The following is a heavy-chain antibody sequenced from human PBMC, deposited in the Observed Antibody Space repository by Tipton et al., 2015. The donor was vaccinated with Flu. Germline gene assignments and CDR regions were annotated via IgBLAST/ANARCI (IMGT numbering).Heavy chain of an antibody. CDR3: ARGYDILTDGGGYFDY. J-gene: IGHJ4*02. CDR2: IWYDGSNK. D-gene: IGHD3-9*01. CDR1: GFTFSSYA. Sequence: QVQLVQSGGGVVQPGRSLRLSCAASGFTFSSYAMHWVRQAPGKGLEWVAGIWYDGSNKYYADSVKGRFTISRDNSKNTPYLQMNSLRAEDTAVYYCARGYDILTDGGGYFDYWGQGTLVTVSS. V-gene: IGHV3-33*01.